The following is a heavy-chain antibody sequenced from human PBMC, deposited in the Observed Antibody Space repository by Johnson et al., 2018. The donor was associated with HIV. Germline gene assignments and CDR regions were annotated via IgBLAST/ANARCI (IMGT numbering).Heavy chain of an antibody. CDR1: GFTFSSYA. CDR2: ISGSGGST. D-gene: IGHD3-3*01. Sequence: VQLVESGGGLVQPGGSLRLSCAASGFTFSSYAMSWVRQAPGKGLEWVSAISGSGGSTYYADSVKGRFTISRDNAKNSLYLQMNSLRAEDTAVYYCAREGRSGLDAFDIWGQGTMVTVSS. J-gene: IGHJ3*02. CDR3: AREGRSGLDAFDI. V-gene: IGHV3-23*04.